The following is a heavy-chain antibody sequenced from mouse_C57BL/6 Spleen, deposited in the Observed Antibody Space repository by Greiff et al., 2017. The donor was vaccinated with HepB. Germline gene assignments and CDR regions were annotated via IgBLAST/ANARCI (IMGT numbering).Heavy chain of an antibody. CDR1: GYTFTDYE. D-gene: IGHD3-2*02. CDR2: IDPETGGT. CDR3: TKTAQAGFAY. J-gene: IGHJ3*01. V-gene: IGHV1-15*01. Sequence: QVQLKESGAELVRPGASVTLSCKASGYTFTDYEMHWVKQTPVHGLEWIGAIDPETGGTAYNQKFKGKAILTADKSSSTAYMELRSLTSEDSAVYYCTKTAQAGFAYWGQGTLVTVSA.